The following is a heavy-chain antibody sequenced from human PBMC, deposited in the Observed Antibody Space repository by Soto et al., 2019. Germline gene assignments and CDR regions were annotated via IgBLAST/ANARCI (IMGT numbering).Heavy chain of an antibody. V-gene: IGHV4-59*08. CDR2: IYYSGST. CDR3: ARHTRNYYGSGTALGFDY. J-gene: IGHJ4*02. D-gene: IGHD3-10*01. Sequence: PSETLSLTCTVSGGSISSYYWSWIRQPPGKGLEWIGYIYYSGSTNYNPSLKSRVTISVDTSKNQFSLKLSSVTAADTAVYYCARHTRNYYGSGTALGFDYWGQGTLVTVSS. CDR1: GGSISSYY.